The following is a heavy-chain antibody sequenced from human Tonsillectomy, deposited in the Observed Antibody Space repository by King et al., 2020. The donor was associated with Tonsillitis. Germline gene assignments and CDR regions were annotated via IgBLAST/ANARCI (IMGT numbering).Heavy chain of an antibody. V-gene: IGHV3-21*01. CDR1: GLTFSRYS. J-gene: IGHJ4*02. CDR3: AGDRQGLAECSETYYFDY. CDR2: ISSSSSSI. Sequence: VQLVESGGGQVKPGGSLRLSCAASGLTFSRYSMNWVRQAPGKGLEWVSYISSSSSSIYYADSVKGRFTISRDNAQNSLYLQMNSLRAEDTAVYYCAGDRQGLAECSETYYFDYWGQGTLVTVSS. D-gene: IGHD3-10*02.